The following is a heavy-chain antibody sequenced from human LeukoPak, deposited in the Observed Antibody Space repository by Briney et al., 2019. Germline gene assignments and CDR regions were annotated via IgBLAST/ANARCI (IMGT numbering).Heavy chain of an antibody. V-gene: IGHV3-21*01. CDR2: ISSTSNYI. Sequence: GGSLRLSCVASGFTFSSFGMNWVRQAPGKGLEWVSSISSTSNYIYYADSVKGRFTISRDNAKNSLSLQMNSLRAEDTAVYYCARGHLIVDWIAFWGQGTLVTVSS. D-gene: IGHD3-9*01. J-gene: IGHJ4*02. CDR1: GFTFSSFG. CDR3: ARGHLIVDWIAF.